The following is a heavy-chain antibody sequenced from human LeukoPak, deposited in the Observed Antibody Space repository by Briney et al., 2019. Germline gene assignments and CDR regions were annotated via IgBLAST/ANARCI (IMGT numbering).Heavy chain of an antibody. CDR2: IREDGSEK. Sequence: GGSLRLSCVASGFTFSSSWMTWVRQAPGKGLEWVASIREDGSEKTSVDSVKGRFTTSRDNAKNSLYLQMDSLRAEDTAVYYCARGPTNGQAFDYWGQGTLVSVSS. CDR3: ARGPTNGQAFDY. V-gene: IGHV3-7*01. D-gene: IGHD2-8*01. J-gene: IGHJ4*02. CDR1: GFTFSSSW.